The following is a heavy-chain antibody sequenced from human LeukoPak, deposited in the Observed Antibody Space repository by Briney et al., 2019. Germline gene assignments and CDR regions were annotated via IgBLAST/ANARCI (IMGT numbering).Heavy chain of an antibody. Sequence: GGSLRLSCAASGFTFSGYSINWVRQAPGKGLEWVSYINSSSSTIYYADSVKGRFTISRDNSKNSLYLQLSSVRDEDTAVYYCASDSGYDYRFDYWGQGTLVTVSS. CDR1: GFTFSGYS. CDR3: ASDSGYDYRFDY. CDR2: INSSSSTI. V-gene: IGHV3-48*02. D-gene: IGHD5-12*01. J-gene: IGHJ4*02.